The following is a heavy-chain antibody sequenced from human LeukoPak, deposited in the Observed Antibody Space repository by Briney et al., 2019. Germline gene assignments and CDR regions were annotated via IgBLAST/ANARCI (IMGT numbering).Heavy chain of an antibody. CDR1: GYSFTSYW. V-gene: IGHV5-51*01. Sequence: GESLQISCKASGYSFTSYWIGWVRQMPGKGLEWMGIIYPGDSDTRYSPSFQGQVNLSADKSISTAYLQWSSLKASDTAMYYCARAKYCGSTSCYPDYWGQGTLVTVSS. D-gene: IGHD2-2*01. J-gene: IGHJ4*02. CDR2: IYPGDSDT. CDR3: ARAKYCGSTSCYPDY.